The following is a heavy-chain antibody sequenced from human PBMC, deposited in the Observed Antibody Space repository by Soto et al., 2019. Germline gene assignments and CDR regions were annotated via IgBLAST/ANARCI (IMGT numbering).Heavy chain of an antibody. Sequence: SETLSLTCTVSGGSISSGGYYWSWIRQHPGKGLEWIGYIYHSGSTYYNPSLKSRVTISVDTSKNQFSLKLSSVTAADTAVYYCARTGRYYDILTGYLNNWFDPWGQGTLVTVSS. J-gene: IGHJ5*02. V-gene: IGHV4-31*03. CDR3: ARTGRYYDILTGYLNNWFDP. CDR2: IYHSGST. D-gene: IGHD3-9*01. CDR1: GGSISSGGYY.